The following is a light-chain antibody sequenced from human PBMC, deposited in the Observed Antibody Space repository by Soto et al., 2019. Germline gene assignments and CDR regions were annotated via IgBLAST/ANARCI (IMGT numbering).Light chain of an antibody. J-gene: IGKJ5*01. V-gene: IGKV3-11*01. CDR3: QQRSNWPPSST. CDR2: DAS. Sequence: EIVLTQSPAPLSLTPGERATLSCRASQSVSSYLAWYQQKPGQARRLLIYDASKRATGIPARFSVSGSATDFTLTISSLEPEDFAVYYCQQRSNWPPSSTFGQGTRLEIK. CDR1: QSVSSY.